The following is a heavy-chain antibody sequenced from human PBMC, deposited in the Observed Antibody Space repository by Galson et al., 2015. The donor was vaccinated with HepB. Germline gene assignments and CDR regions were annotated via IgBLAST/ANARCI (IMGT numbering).Heavy chain of an antibody. CDR3: ARAFYDFWSGYPEYFQH. CDR2: ISAYNGNT. CDR1: GYTFTSYV. Sequence: SVKVSCKASGYTFTSYVISWVRQAPGQGLEWMGRISAYNGNTNYAQKLKGRVTMTTDTSTSTAYMELRSLRSDDTAVYYCARAFYDFWSGYPEYFQHWGQGTLVTVSS. D-gene: IGHD3-3*01. V-gene: IGHV1-18*01. J-gene: IGHJ1*01.